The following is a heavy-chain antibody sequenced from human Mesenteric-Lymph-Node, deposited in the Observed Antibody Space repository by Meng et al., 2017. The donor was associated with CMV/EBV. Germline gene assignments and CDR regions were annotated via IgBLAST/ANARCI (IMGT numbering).Heavy chain of an antibody. CDR3: ARENESPDY. Sequence: GESLKISCEVSGFTFSSYTMNWVRQAPGKGLEWVSSISSGGSSIYYADSLEGRFTISRDNAKNSLYLQMNSLRVEDTAVYYCARENESPDYWGQGTLVTVSS. V-gene: IGHV3-21*01. CDR1: GFTFSSYT. J-gene: IGHJ4*02. CDR2: ISSGGSSI.